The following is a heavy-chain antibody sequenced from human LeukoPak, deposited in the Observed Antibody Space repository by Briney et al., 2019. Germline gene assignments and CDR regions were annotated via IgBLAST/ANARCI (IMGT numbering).Heavy chain of an antibody. V-gene: IGHV1-18*01. D-gene: IGHD3-22*01. CDR1: GGTFSSYA. CDR3: ARVNYYYDTGGSGAFDI. CDR2: ISAYNGNT. J-gene: IGHJ3*02. Sequence: ASVKVSCKASGGTFSSYAISWVRQAPGQGLEWMGWISAYNGNTNYAQNLQGRVTVTTDTSTTTAYMELRSLRSDDTAVYYCARVNYYYDTGGSGAFDIWGQGTVVTVSS.